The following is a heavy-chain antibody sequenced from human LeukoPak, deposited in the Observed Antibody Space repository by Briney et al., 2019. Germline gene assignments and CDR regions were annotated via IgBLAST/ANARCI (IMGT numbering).Heavy chain of an antibody. D-gene: IGHD3-10*01. Sequence: GGSLRLSCAASRFSFRSYDMHWVRQAPGKGLEWLALSSYDGSNTYYTDSVKGRFTISRDNSKNTLYLQMNSLRAEDTAVYYCARGVDYYGSGSFYNWFDPWGQGTLVTVSS. CDR3: ARGVDYYGSGSFYNWFDP. J-gene: IGHJ5*02. CDR2: SSYDGSNT. CDR1: RFSFRSYD. V-gene: IGHV3-30*03.